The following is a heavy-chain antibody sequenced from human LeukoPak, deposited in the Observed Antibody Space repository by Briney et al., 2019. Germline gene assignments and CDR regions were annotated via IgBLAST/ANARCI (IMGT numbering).Heavy chain of an antibody. D-gene: IGHD3-9*01. CDR1: GFTFSSYG. CDR3: ARESVVYYDILTGYSPLDY. Sequence: GGSLRLSCAASGFTFSSYGMHWVRQAPGKGLEWVAVIWYDGSNKYYADSVKGRFTISRDNSKNTLYLQMNSLRAEDTAVYYCARESVVYYDILTGYSPLDYRGQGTLVTVSS. CDR2: IWYDGSNK. V-gene: IGHV3-33*08. J-gene: IGHJ4*02.